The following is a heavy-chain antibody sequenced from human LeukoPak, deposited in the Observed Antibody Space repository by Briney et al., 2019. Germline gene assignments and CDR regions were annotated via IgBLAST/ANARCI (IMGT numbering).Heavy chain of an antibody. Sequence: GGSLRLSCAASGCTFSSYAMSWVRQAPGKGLEWVSAISGSGGNTYYADSVKGRFTISRDNSKNTLYLQMNSLRAEDTAVYYCARDRVRFLEWSAFVDYYYYYYMDVWGKGTTVTVSS. V-gene: IGHV3-23*01. CDR1: GCTFSSYA. J-gene: IGHJ6*03. CDR2: ISGSGGNT. CDR3: ARDRVRFLEWSAFVDYYYYYYMDV. D-gene: IGHD3-3*01.